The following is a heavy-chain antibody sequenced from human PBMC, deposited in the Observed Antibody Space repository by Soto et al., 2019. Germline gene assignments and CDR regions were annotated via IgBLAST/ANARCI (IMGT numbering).Heavy chain of an antibody. D-gene: IGHD2-15*01. CDR3: ARGSGVVVVAGNFDY. J-gene: IGHJ4*02. CDR1: GYSFTSYW. V-gene: IGHV5-51*01. Sequence: PGESLKISCKGSGYSFTSYWIGWVRQMPGKGLEWMGIIYPGDSDTRYSPSFQGQVTISADKSISTAYLQWSSLKASDTAMYYCARGSGVVVVAGNFDYWGQGTLVTVSS. CDR2: IYPGDSDT.